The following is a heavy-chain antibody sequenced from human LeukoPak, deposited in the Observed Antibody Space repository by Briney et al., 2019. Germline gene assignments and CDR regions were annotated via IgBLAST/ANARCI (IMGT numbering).Heavy chain of an antibody. V-gene: IGHV3-23*01. CDR1: GFIFKNYA. Sequence: GGSLRLSCAASGFIFKNYAMNWVRQAPGKGLEWVSAITSSGGSTYYADSVKGRFTISRDNSKNTLSLQMNSLRAEDTAVYYCAKDGRAYCGGDCRNWFDPWGQGTLVTVSS. CDR2: ITSSGGST. D-gene: IGHD2-21*01. J-gene: IGHJ5*02. CDR3: AKDGRAYCGGDCRNWFDP.